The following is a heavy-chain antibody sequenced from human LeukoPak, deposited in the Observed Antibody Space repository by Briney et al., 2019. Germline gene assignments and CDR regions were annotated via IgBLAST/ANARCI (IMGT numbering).Heavy chain of an antibody. CDR1: GFTLSNAW. J-gene: IGHJ4*02. V-gene: IGHV4-59*08. D-gene: IGHD1-26*01. Sequence: PGGSLRLSCAASGFTLSNAWMSWVRQAPGKGLGWIGYIYYSGSTNYNPSLKSRVTISVDTSKNQFSLKLSSVTAADTAVYYCARQGSGSHKDWGQGTLVTVSS. CDR3: ARQGSGSHKD. CDR2: IYYSGST.